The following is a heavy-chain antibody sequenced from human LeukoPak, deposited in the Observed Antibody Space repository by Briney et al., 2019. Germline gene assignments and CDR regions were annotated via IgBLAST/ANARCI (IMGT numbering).Heavy chain of an antibody. Sequence: GGSLRLSCAVSGFTFSDYYMNWVRQAPGKGLEWVSGIGYTGDSTFYADSVKGRFTVSRDSSKNTLFLHMNSLRAEDTALYYCAKSPTVDAAFDIWGQGTMVTVSS. CDR2: IGYTGDST. CDR1: GFTFSDYY. D-gene: IGHD4-23*01. V-gene: IGHV3-23*01. J-gene: IGHJ3*02. CDR3: AKSPTVDAAFDI.